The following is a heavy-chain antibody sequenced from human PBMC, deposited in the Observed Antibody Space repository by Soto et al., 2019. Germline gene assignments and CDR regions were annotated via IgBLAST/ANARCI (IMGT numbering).Heavy chain of an antibody. Sequence: GGSLRLSCAACGFSFSKFWMSWVRQAPGKGLEWVANIKQDGSQKYYVDSVKGRFTISRDNAKNSLYLQMNSLTADDTAVYYCARVLLYSASGRGWFDPWGQGTLVTVSS. D-gene: IGHD2-2*02. CDR3: ARVLLYSASGRGWFDP. CDR1: GFSFSKFW. V-gene: IGHV3-7*03. CDR2: IKQDGSQK. J-gene: IGHJ5*02.